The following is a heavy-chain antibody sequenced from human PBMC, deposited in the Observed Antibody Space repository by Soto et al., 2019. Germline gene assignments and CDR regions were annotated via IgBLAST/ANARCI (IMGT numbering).Heavy chain of an antibody. CDR2: INPYNANV. V-gene: IGHV1-18*04. CDR1: GYTFTNLG. J-gene: IGHJ3*02. CDR3: ARYQVAGIKGDALDI. Sequence: QVQLVQSGAEVKKPGASVKVFCKTSGYTFTNLGINWVRQAPGQGLEWMGWINPYNANVKYAQKLQGRVNMTTDTSTSTAYTNLMNLTSDDTAAYYCARYQVAGIKGDALDIWGQGTMVTVSS.